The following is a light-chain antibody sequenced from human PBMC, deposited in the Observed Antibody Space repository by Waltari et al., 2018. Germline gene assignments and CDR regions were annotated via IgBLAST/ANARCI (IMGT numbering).Light chain of an antibody. CDR2: GAS. V-gene: IGKV3-20*01. Sequence: ATLSCRASQSVGRSLAWYQQIPGQAPRLLMYGASSRATGIPDRFSGSGSGTDFSLTISRLEPEDFAVYFCQHYVRLPATFGQGTKVAI. J-gene: IGKJ1*01. CDR1: QSVGRS. CDR3: QHYVRLPAT.